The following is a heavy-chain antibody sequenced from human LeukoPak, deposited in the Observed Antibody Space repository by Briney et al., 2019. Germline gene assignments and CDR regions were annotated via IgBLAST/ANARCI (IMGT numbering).Heavy chain of an antibody. Sequence: SETLSLTCAVSGGSISSYYWSWIRQPPGKGLEWIGYIYYSGSPTYNPSLKSRVTISLDTSKNQFSLKLSSVTAADTAVYYCARHSSCTAAGGFDYWGQGTLVTVSS. V-gene: IGHV4-59*08. CDR1: GGSISSYY. CDR2: IYYSGSP. J-gene: IGHJ4*02. D-gene: IGHD6-13*01. CDR3: ARHSSCTAAGGFDY.